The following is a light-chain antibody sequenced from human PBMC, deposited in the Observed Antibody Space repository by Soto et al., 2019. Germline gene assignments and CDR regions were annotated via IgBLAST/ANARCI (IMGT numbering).Light chain of an antibody. Sequence: QFVLAQPASVSGSPGQSMTISRTGTSSDVGGYNYVSWYQQHPGKAPKLMIYEVSNRPSGVSNRFSGSKSGNTASLTISGLQAEDEADYYCSSNTSSSTPYVFGTGTKVT. V-gene: IGLV2-14*01. J-gene: IGLJ1*01. CDR3: SSNTSSSTPYV. CDR1: SSDVGGYNY. CDR2: EVS.